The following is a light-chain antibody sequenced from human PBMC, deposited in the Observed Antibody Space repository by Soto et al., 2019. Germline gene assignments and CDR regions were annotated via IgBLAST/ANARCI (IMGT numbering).Light chain of an antibody. CDR1: QSVTNNF. CDR3: QQYGNSTYT. J-gene: IGKJ2*01. V-gene: IGKV3-20*01. CDR2: GAS. Sequence: EIVLTQSPGTLSLSPGERATLSCRASQSVTNNFLAWYQQKPGQAPRLLIYGASKRATGFPDRFSGSGSGTDFTLIVSRLEPEDFAVYYCQQYGNSTYTFGQGTNLEIK.